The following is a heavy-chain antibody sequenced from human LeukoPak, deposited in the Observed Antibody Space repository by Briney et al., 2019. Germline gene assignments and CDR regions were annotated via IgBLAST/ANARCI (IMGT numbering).Heavy chain of an antibody. CDR1: GYTFNDYY. Sequence: ASVKVSCKASGYTFNDYYVHRVRQPPGQGLEGMGWINPNSGCTNYAQKFQGRVTMTRETSISTAYMELSTLRSDDTGVYYWASGSNRNTWSQGTLVTVSS. D-gene: IGHD1-26*01. CDR2: INPNSGCT. J-gene: IGHJ4*02. CDR3: ASGSNRNT. V-gene: IGHV1-2*02.